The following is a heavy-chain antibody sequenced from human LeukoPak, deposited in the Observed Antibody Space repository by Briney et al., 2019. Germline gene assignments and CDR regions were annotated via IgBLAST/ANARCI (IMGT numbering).Heavy chain of an antibody. D-gene: IGHD3-16*02. J-gene: IGHJ4*02. CDR1: GGSISSSSYY. CDR2: IYNSGGT. Sequence: SETLSLTCTVAGGSISSSSYYWGWIRQPPGKGLEWIGSIYNSGGTYYNPSLKSRVTISVDTSKNQFSLKLSSVTAADTAVYYCARPRREDDYVWGSYRYTAWDYWGQGTLVTVSS. V-gene: IGHV4-39*01. CDR3: ARPRREDDYVWGSYRYTAWDY.